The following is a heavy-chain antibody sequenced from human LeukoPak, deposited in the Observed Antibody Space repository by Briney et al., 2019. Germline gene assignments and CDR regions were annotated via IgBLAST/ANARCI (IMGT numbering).Heavy chain of an antibody. D-gene: IGHD3-10*01. CDR2: IYTSGYT. CDR3: AREYYGSGSFLDY. V-gene: IGHV4-4*07. J-gene: IGHJ4*02. Sequence: SETLSLTCTVSGDSLSSSYWSWVRQPAGKGLEWIGRIYTSGYTNYNPSLKSRVTISVDTSKNQLSLKLSSVTAADTAVYYCAREYYGSGSFLDYWGQGTLVTVSS. CDR1: GDSLSSSY.